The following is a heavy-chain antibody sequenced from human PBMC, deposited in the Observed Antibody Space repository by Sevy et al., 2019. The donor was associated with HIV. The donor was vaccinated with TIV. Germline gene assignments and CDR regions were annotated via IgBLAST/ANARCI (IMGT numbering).Heavy chain of an antibody. CDR3: TRLTVRGFDY. Sequence: GGCLRLSCAASGFTFSSYWMSCVRQAPGKGLEWVSVLYSGGSTYYADSVKGRFTISRDNSKNTLYLQMNSLRAEDTAVYYSTRLTVRGFDYWGQGTEVTVSS. J-gene: IGHJ4*02. CDR2: LYSGGST. V-gene: IGHV3-53*01. D-gene: IGHD3-10*01. CDR1: GFTFSSYW.